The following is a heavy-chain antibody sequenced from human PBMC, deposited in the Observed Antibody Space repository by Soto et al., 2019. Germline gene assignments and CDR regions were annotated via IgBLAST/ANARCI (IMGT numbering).Heavy chain of an antibody. D-gene: IGHD5-12*01. CDR2: ISAYNGNT. CDR3: ARDPPRYEYSGYDGDY. V-gene: IGHV1-18*01. CDR1: GYTFTSYG. J-gene: IGHJ4*02. Sequence: QVPLVQSGAEVKKPGASVKVSCKASGYTFTSYGISWVRQAPGQGLEWMGWISAYNGNTNYAQKLQGRVTMTTDTSTSTAYMELRSLRSDDTAVYYCARDPPRYEYSGYDGDYWGQGTLVTVSS.